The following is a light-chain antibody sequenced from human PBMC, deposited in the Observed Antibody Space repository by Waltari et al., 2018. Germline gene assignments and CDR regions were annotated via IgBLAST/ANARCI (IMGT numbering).Light chain of an antibody. V-gene: IGKV3-20*01. CDR3: QHYLRLPVT. Sequence: EIVLTPSPGTLSLSLGARATLSCRASQSVSRALAWYQQKPGQAPRLLIYGASTRATGIPDRFSGSGSGTYFSLTISRLEPDDFAVYYCQHYLRLPVTFGQGTTVEI. CDR1: QSVSRA. J-gene: IGKJ1*01. CDR2: GAS.